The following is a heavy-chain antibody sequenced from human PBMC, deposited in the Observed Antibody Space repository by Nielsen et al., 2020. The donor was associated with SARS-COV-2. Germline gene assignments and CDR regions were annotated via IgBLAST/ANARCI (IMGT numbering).Heavy chain of an antibody. CDR3: ARIQLELRLFYFYYSMDV. CDR1: GFSLSNATMG. V-gene: IGHV2-26*01. Sequence: SGPTLVKPTATLTLTCTVSGFSLSNATMGVGWIRQPPGRALKSLAHIFSNDEKSYSTSLKSRLTISKDTSKSQVVLTMTNMDPVDTATYYCARIQLELRLFYFYYSMDVWGKGTTVTVSS. J-gene: IGHJ6*03. CDR2: IFSNDEK. D-gene: IGHD1-7*01.